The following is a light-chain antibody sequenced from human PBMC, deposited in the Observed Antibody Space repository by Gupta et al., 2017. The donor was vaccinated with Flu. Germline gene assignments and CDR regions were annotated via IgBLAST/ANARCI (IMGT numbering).Light chain of an antibody. Sequence: ATINCKSSQSVLYSSNNKNYLAWYQQKPGQPPKLLIYWASTRESGVPDRFSGSGSGTDFTLTISSLQAEDVAVYYCQQYYSTPWTFGPGTKVDIK. V-gene: IGKV4-1*01. CDR3: QQYYSTPWT. CDR2: WAS. J-gene: IGKJ3*01. CDR1: QSVLYSSNNKNY.